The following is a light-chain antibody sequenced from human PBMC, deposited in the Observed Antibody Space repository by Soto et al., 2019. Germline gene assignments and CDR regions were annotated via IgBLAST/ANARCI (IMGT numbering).Light chain of an antibody. CDR3: ATWDDSLSVLYV. CDR1: SSNIESNS. V-gene: IGLV1-47*01. J-gene: IGLJ1*01. Sequence: QSALTQLPSASGTRGQRGTISCSGGSSNIESNSVYWYQQFPGTAPKLLIYRNNRRPSGVPDRFSGSKSGSSASLAISGLRSEDEADYYCATWDDSLSVLYVFGDGTKVTVL. CDR2: RNN.